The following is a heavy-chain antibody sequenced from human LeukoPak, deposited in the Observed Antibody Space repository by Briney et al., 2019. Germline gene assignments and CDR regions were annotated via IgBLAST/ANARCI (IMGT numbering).Heavy chain of an antibody. J-gene: IGHJ4*02. Sequence: GSLRLSCTVAGFTVSSNYMSWVRQAPGKGLEWVSIIYSGGSAYYADSVSGRFTISRDNSKNTVYLQMNSLRAEDTALYYCAREDQPRGTFDYWGQGILVTVSS. CDR3: AREDQPRGTFDY. D-gene: IGHD2-15*01. V-gene: IGHV3-53*01. CDR1: GFTVSSNY. CDR2: IYSGGSA.